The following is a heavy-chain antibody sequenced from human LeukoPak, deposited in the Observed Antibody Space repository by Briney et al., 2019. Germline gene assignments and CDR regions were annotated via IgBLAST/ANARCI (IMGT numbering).Heavy chain of an antibody. Sequence: KPSETLSLTCTVSGGSISSYYWSWIRQPAGKGLEWIGRIYTSGSTNYNPSLKSRVTMSVDTSKNQFSLKLSSVTAADTALYYCGRGGGGRGYYYYYYMDVWGKGTTVTVSS. J-gene: IGHJ6*03. D-gene: IGHD3-16*01. CDR1: GGSISSYY. CDR2: IYTSGST. CDR3: GRGGGGRGYYYYYYMDV. V-gene: IGHV4-4*07.